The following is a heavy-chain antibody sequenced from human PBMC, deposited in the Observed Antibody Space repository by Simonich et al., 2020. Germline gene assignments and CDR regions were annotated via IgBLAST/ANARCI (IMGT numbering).Heavy chain of an antibody. J-gene: IGHJ3*02. D-gene: IGHD1-1*01. Sequence: QVQLVQSGAEVKKPGASVKVSCKASGYTFTSYGISWVRQDPGQGLDWVGWINAYHENTNYAKKLQGRVTMTTETSTSTAYMELRSLRSDDTAVYYCARSTTGTTAFDIWGQGTMVTVSS. V-gene: IGHV1-18*01. CDR2: INAYHENT. CDR3: ARSTTGTTAFDI. CDR1: GYTFTSYG.